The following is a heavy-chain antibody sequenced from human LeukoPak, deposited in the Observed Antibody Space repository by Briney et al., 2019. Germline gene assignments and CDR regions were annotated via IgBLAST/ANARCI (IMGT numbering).Heavy chain of an antibody. D-gene: IGHD3-22*01. CDR1: GGSISSYY. J-gene: IGHJ5*02. CDR3: ARERSLAYDSSGYYYGWFDP. CDR2: IYYSGST. Sequence: SETLSLTCTVSGGSISSYYWSWIRQPPGKGLEWFGYIYYSGSTNYNPSLKSRATISVDTSKNQFSLKLSSVTAADTAVYYCARERSLAYDSSGYYYGWFDPWGQGTLVTVPS. V-gene: IGHV4-59*01.